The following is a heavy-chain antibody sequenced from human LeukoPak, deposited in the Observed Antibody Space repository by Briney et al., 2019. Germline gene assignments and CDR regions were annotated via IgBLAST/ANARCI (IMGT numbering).Heavy chain of an antibody. CDR2: IYYSGSI. D-gene: IGHD6-13*01. CDR3: ARGGDSSSWYYFDY. V-gene: IGHV4-59*01. J-gene: IGHJ4*02. Sequence: TSETLSLTCTVSGASISSYYWSWIRQPPGKGLEWIGDIYYSGSIKYNPSLKSRVTISVDTSKNQFSLKLSSVTAADTAVYYCARGGDSSSWYYFDYWGQGTLVTVSS. CDR1: GASISSYY.